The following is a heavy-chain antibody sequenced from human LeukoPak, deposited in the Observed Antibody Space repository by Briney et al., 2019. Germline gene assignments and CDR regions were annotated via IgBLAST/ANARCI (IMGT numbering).Heavy chain of an antibody. D-gene: IGHD4-23*01. CDR1: GGSISSSSGNC. J-gene: IGHJ4*02. Sequence: PSETLSLTCAVSGGSISSSSGNCWTWVHQPPGKGLEWIGEIYHSGSTNYNPSLKSRVTMLLDKSKNQFSLKLSSVTAADTAVYYCARNGGNSDFDYWGQGTLVTVSS. CDR2: IYHSGST. V-gene: IGHV4-4*02. CDR3: ARNGGNSDFDY.